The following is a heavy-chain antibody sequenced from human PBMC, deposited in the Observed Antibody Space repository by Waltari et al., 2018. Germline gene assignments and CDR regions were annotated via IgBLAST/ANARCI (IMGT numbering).Heavy chain of an antibody. CDR1: GGSISRSSYY. J-gene: IGHJ5*02. V-gene: IGHV4-39*01. D-gene: IGHD6-13*01. CDR3: ARHWQPPVGWFDP. CDR2: IYYSGST. Sequence: QLQLQESGPGLVKPSETLSLTCTVPGGSISRSSYYWGWLRQPPGKGLEWIGSIYYSGSTYYNPSLKSRVTISVDTSKNQFSLKLSSVTAADTAVYYCARHWQPPVGWFDPWGQGTLVTVSS.